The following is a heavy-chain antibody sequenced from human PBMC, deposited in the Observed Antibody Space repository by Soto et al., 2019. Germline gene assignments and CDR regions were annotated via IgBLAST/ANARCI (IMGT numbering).Heavy chain of an antibody. CDR1: GYTFNTFG. J-gene: IGHJ4*02. V-gene: IGHV1-18*01. D-gene: IGHD2-8*01. CDR2: ISGYGGKR. Sequence: IQLVQSAGAVTRPGASVRVSCKASGYTFNTFGVTWVRQAPGQGLEWMGCISGYGGKRDYSRKLAGRXTXTXDXXTRTSYMELRNLTSDDTAVYYCARGWGKYVGVNDFWGQGTLVTVSS. CDR3: ARGWGKYVGVNDF.